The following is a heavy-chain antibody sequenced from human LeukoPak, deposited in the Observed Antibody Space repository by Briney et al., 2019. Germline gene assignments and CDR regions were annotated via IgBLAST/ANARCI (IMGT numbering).Heavy chain of an antibody. CDR2: IYYGGST. J-gene: IGHJ6*03. CDR3: ARENRYCSSTSCSYYYYMDV. Sequence: SETLSLTCTVSGGSISSYYWRWIRQPPGKGREWIGYIYYGGSTNYNPSLKSRVTISVDTSKNQFSLKLSSVTAADTAVYYCARENRYCSSTSCSYYYYMDVWGKGTTVTVSS. D-gene: IGHD2-2*01. V-gene: IGHV4-59*01. CDR1: GGSISSYY.